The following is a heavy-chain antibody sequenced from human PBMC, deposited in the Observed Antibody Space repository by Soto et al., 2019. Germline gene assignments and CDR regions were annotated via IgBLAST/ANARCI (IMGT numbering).Heavy chain of an antibody. CDR2: IDPSDSYT. CDR3: ARLPVSGTVAHYYYYGMDV. J-gene: IGHJ6*02. CDR1: GYSFTSYW. V-gene: IGHV5-10-1*01. Sequence: PGESLKISCKGSGYSFTSYWISWVRQMPGKGLEWMGRIDPSDSYTNYSPSFQGHVTISADKSISTAYLQWSSLKASDTAMYYCARLPVSGTVAHYYYYGMDVWGQGTTVTVSS. D-gene: IGHD1-7*01.